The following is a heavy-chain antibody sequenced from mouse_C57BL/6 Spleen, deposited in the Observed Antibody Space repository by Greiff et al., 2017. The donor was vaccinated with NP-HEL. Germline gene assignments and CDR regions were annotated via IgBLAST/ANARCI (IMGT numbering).Heavy chain of an antibody. D-gene: IGHD1-1*01. CDR3: VKDGRYAMDY. Sequence: DVQLQESGGGLVKPGGSLKLSCAASGFTFSDYGMHWVRQAPEKGLEWVAYISSGSSTIYYADTVKGRFTISKDNAKNTLFLQMTSLRSEDTAMYYCVKDGRYAMDYWGQGTSVTVAS. J-gene: IGHJ4*01. V-gene: IGHV5-17*01. CDR1: GFTFSDYG. CDR2: ISSGSSTI.